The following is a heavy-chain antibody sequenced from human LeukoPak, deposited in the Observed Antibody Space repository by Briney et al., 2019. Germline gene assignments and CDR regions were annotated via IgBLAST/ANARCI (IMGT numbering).Heavy chain of an antibody. CDR3: ARVTVGYYDFWSGYSGYFDY. D-gene: IGHD3-3*01. Sequence: GGSLRLSXAASGFTFSSYWMHWVRQAPGKGLVWVSRINSDGSSTSYADSVKGRFTISRDNAKNTLYLQMNSLRAEDTAVYYCARVTVGYYDFWSGYSGYFDYWGQGTLVTVSS. CDR2: INSDGSST. J-gene: IGHJ4*02. CDR1: GFTFSSYW. V-gene: IGHV3-74*01.